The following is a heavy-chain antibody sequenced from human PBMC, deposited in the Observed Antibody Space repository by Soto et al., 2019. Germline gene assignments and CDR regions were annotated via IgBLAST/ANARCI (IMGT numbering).Heavy chain of an antibody. CDR2: ISTYNGNT. Sequence: QVQLVQSGAEVKKPGASVKVSCKASGYTFINYGISWVRQAPGQGLEWMGWISTYNGNTKYAQKVQGRVTMTTDTSTSTAYMELRSLRSDDTAVYYGAGWLRNGMHVWGQGPRSPSP. CDR3: AGWLRNGMHV. CDR1: GYTFINYG. D-gene: IGHD3-22*01. J-gene: IGHJ6*02. V-gene: IGHV1-18*01.